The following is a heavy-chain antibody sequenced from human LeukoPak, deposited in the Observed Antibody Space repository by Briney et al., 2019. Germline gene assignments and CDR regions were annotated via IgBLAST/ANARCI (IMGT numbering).Heavy chain of an antibody. CDR3: AREKDGMDV. V-gene: IGHV3-7*01. CDR1: GFTFSSYW. Sequence: GGSLGLSCAASGFTFSSYWMSWVRQAPGKGLEWVANIKQEGSEKYYVDSVKGRFTIPRDNAKNSLYLQMNSPRAEDTAVYYCAREKDGMDVWGQGTTVTVSS. CDR2: IKQEGSEK. J-gene: IGHJ6*02.